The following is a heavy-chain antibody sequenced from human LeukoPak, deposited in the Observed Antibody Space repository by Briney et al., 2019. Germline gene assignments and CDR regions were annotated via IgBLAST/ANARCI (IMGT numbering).Heavy chain of an antibody. CDR2: ISYDGSNK. Sequence: GRSLRLSCAASGFTFSSYGMHWVRQAPGKGLEWVAVISYDGSNKYYADSVKGRFTISRDNSKNTLYLQMNSLRAEDTAVYYCAKDQPRYSYGDYFDYWGQGTLVTASS. V-gene: IGHV3-30*18. CDR1: GFTFSSYG. CDR3: AKDQPRYSYGDYFDY. J-gene: IGHJ4*02. D-gene: IGHD5-18*01.